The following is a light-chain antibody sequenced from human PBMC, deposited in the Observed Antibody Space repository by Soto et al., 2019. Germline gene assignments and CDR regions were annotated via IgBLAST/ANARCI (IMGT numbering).Light chain of an antibody. Sequence: EIVMTQSPATLSVSPGERAALCCRASQSVSSNLAWYQQKPGQAPRLLIYGASTRATGIPARFSGSGSGTEFTLTISSLQSEDFVVYYCQQYNNWPPGTFGQGTKVEIK. CDR2: GAS. J-gene: IGKJ1*01. V-gene: IGKV3-15*01. CDR3: QQYNNWPPGT. CDR1: QSVSSN.